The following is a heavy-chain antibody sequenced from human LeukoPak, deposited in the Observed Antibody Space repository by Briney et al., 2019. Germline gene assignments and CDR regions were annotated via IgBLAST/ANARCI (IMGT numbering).Heavy chain of an antibody. J-gene: IGHJ4*02. Sequence: PSETLSLTCTVSGGSISSSSYYWGWIRQPPGKGLEWIGSIYYSGSTYYNPPLKSRVTISADTSKNQFSLKLSSVTAADTAVYYCARDRVISGWPFDYWGQGTLVTVSS. D-gene: IGHD6-19*01. CDR1: GGSISSSSYY. V-gene: IGHV4-39*07. CDR2: IYYSGST. CDR3: ARDRVISGWPFDY.